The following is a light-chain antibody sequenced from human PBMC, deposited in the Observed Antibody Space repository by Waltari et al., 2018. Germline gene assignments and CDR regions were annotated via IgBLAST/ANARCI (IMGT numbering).Light chain of an antibody. CDR2: DAS. V-gene: IGKV3-11*01. J-gene: IGKJ3*01. CDR3: QQRSNWPLT. CDR1: QSVSSY. Sequence: EIVLTQSPATLSLSPGERANLSCRASQSVSSYLAWYQQKPGQAPRLLIYDASNRATGIPARFRGSGSGTDFTLTISSLEPEDFAVYYCQQRSNWPLTFGPGTKVDIK.